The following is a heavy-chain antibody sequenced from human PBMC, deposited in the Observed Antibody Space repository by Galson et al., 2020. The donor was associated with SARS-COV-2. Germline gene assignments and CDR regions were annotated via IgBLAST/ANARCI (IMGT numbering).Heavy chain of an antibody. CDR2: ISSSSSYI. CDR3: AREVAGMHNWFDP. J-gene: IGHJ5*02. Sequence: GGSLRLSCAASGFTFSSYSMNWVRQAPGKGLEWVSSISSSSSYIYYADSVKGQFTISRDNAKNSLYLQMNSLRAEDTAVYYCAREVAGMHNWFDPWGQGTLVTVSS. D-gene: IGHD6-19*01. V-gene: IGHV3-21*01. CDR1: GFTFSSYS.